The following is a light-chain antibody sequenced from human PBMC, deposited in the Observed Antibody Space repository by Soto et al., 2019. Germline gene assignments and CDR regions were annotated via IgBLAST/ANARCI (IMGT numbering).Light chain of an antibody. Sequence: DIRMTQSPSSLSASVGDKITITCRTSRRVNNYLNWYQQKPGKAPKLLIYGASSLHSGVPSRFSGGGSETDFTLTISNVQPEDFATYFCQQSYIVPDTFGRGTTVNIK. CDR3: QQSYIVPDT. CDR1: RRVNNY. CDR2: GAS. V-gene: IGKV1-39*01. J-gene: IGKJ3*01.